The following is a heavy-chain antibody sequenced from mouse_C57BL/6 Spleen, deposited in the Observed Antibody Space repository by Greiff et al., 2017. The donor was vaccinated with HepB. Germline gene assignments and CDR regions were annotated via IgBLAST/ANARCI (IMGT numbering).Heavy chain of an antibody. CDR1: GYTFTSYW. Sequence: QVQLQQPGAELVKPGASVKMSCKASGYTFTSYWITWVKQRPGQGLEWIGDIYPGSGSTNYNEKFKSKATLTVDTSSSTAYMQLSSLTSEDSAVYDCAREYYGSSYWYFDVWGTGTTVTVSS. V-gene: IGHV1-55*01. D-gene: IGHD1-1*01. CDR3: AREYYGSSYWYFDV. J-gene: IGHJ1*03. CDR2: IYPGSGST.